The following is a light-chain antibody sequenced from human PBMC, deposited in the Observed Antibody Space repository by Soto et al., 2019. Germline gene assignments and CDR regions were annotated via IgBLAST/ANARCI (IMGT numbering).Light chain of an antibody. J-gene: IGLJ1*01. Sequence: QSALTQPASVSGSPRQSITISCTGTSNDVGGYDYVSWYQHHPGKAPKLIIYEVSNRPSGVSNRFSGSKSGNTASLTISGLQAEDEADYYCSSYVSSSTYAFGTGTKVTVL. V-gene: IGLV2-14*01. CDR2: EVS. CDR3: SSYVSSSTYA. CDR1: SNDVGGYDY.